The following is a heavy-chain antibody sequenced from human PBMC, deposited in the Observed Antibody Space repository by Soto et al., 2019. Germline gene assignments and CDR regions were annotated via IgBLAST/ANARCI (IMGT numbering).Heavy chain of an antibody. Sequence: PGGSLRLSCAASGFTFSSYAMHWVRQAPGKGLEWVAVISYDGSNKYYADSVKGRFTISRDNSKNTLYLQMNSLRAEDTAVYYCARDGENSGSSNTRHRPYYYYGMDVWGQGTTVTVSS. J-gene: IGHJ6*02. CDR1: GFTFSSYA. CDR3: ARDGENSGSSNTRHRPYYYYGMDV. V-gene: IGHV3-30-3*01. CDR2: ISYDGSNK. D-gene: IGHD1-26*01.